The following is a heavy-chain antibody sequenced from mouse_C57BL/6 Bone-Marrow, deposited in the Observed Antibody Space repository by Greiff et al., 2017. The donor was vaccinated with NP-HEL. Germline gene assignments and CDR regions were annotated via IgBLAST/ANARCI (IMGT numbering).Heavy chain of an antibody. V-gene: IGHV1-7*01. Sequence: QVHVKQSGAELAKPGASVKLSCKASGYTFTSYWMHWVKQRPGQGLEWIGYINPSSGYTKYNQKFKDKATLTADKSSSTAYMQLSSLTYEDSAVYYCARTQITTVVPWYFDVWGTGTTVTVSS. CDR1: GYTFTSYW. J-gene: IGHJ1*03. D-gene: IGHD1-1*01. CDR3: ARTQITTVVPWYFDV. CDR2: INPSSGYT.